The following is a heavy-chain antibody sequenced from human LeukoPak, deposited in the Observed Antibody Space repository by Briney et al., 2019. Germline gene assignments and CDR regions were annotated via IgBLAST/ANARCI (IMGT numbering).Heavy chain of an antibody. CDR3: ANVENIVSSSGRAFDI. CDR1: GGSFSVYY. Sequence: SETLSLTCAVYGGSFSVYYWSWIRQPPGKGLEWIGEINRSGSTNYNPSLKSRVTISVDTSKNQFSLKLSSVTAADTAVYYCANVENIVSSSGRAFDIWGQGTMVTVSS. D-gene: IGHD2/OR15-2a*01. CDR2: INRSGST. V-gene: IGHV4-34*01. J-gene: IGHJ3*02.